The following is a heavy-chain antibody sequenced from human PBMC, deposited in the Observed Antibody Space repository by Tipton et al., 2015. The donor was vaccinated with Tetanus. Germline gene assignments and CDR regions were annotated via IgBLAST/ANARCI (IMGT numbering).Heavy chain of an antibody. D-gene: IGHD3-16*02. CDR3: ATQGGYRFHD. V-gene: IGHV4-4*02. Sequence: TLSLTCVVSGGSISSSNWWSWVRQPPGKGLEWIADIYHTGSSNYNPSLKSRATISVDRSKNQFPLSLSSVTAADTAVYYCATQGGYRFHDWGQGTLVTVSS. CDR2: IYHTGSS. J-gene: IGHJ4*02. CDR1: GGSISSSNW.